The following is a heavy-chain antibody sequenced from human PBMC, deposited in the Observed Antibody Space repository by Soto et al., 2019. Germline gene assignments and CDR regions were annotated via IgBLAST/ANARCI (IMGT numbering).Heavy chain of an antibody. CDR2: IYHSGST. Sequence: PSETLSLTRTVSGGSISSGGYYWRWIRQHPGKGLEWIGYIYHSGSTYYNPSLKSRVTMSVGTSKNQFSLELSSVTAAGTAVYYCATDYYGSGTSGFDPWGQGTLVTVAS. CDR1: GGSISSGGYY. J-gene: IGHJ5*02. CDR3: ATDYYGSGTSGFDP. D-gene: IGHD3-10*01. V-gene: IGHV4-31*03.